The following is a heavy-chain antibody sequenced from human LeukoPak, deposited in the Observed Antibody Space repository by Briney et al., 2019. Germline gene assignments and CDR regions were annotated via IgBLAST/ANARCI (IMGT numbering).Heavy chain of an antibody. J-gene: IGHJ4*02. D-gene: IGHD3-9*01. CDR2: ISGSGGST. Sequence: PGGSLRLSCAASGFTFSSYAMSWVRHAPGKGLEWVSAISGSGGSTYYADSVKGRFTISRDNSKNTLYLQMNSLRAEDTAVYYCAKDVGLRYFDWLLLWGQGTLVTVSS. V-gene: IGHV3-23*01. CDR3: AKDVGLRYFDWLLL. CDR1: GFTFSSYA.